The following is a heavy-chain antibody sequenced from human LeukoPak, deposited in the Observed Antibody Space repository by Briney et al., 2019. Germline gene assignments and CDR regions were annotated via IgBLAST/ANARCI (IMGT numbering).Heavy chain of an antibody. D-gene: IGHD3-9*01. CDR1: GFTLSSYS. J-gene: IGHJ4*02. V-gene: IGHV3-48*02. CDR2: ISSGSSTI. Sequence: GSLGLSCVASGFTLSSYSMNWVRQAPGKGLEWVSYISSGSSTIYYADSVKGRFTISRDNAKNSLYLQMNSLRDEDTAVYYCARGRATGRSGGDYWGQGTLVTVSS. CDR3: ARGRATGRSGGDY.